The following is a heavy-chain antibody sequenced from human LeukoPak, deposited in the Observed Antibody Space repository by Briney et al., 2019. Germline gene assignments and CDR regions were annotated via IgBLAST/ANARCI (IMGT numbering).Heavy chain of an antibody. J-gene: IGHJ4*02. Sequence: GRSLRLSCAASGFTFNTYAMHWVRQAPGMGLEWVAVISYDGRTKYYRDSVRGRFTVSRDNSKNTLYVQMNSLRAEDTAVYYCARANGWYGNYFDYWGQGTLVTVSS. CDR2: ISYDGRTK. CDR1: GFTFNTYA. V-gene: IGHV3-30*04. CDR3: ARANGWYGNYFDY. D-gene: IGHD6-19*01.